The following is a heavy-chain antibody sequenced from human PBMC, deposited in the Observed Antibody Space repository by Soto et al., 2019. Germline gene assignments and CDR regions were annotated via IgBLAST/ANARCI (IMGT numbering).Heavy chain of an antibody. CDR1: GFTFSSYA. V-gene: IGHV3-23*01. CDR3: AKVNHFDWSPHTYYYYYGMDV. J-gene: IGHJ6*02. D-gene: IGHD3-9*01. CDR2: ISGSGGST. Sequence: GGSLRLSCAASGFTFSSYAMSWVRQAPGKGLEWVSAISGSGGSTYYADSGKGRFTISRDNSKNTLYLQMNSLRAEDTAVYYCAKVNHFDWSPHTYYYYYGMDVWGLGTTVTVSS.